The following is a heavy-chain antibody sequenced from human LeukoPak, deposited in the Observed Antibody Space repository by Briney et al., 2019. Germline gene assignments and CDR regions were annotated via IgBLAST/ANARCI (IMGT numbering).Heavy chain of an antibody. CDR2: INHSGST. CDR3: ARGSPMVRGVIIKSQSLYYYYMDV. J-gene: IGHJ6*03. CDR1: GGSFSGYY. D-gene: IGHD3-10*01. V-gene: IGHV4-34*01. Sequence: SETLSLTCAVYGGSFSGYYWSWIRQPPGKGLEWIGEINHSGSTNYNPSLKSRVTISVDTSKNQFSLKLSSVTAADTAVYYCARGSPMVRGVIIKSQSLYYYYMDVWGKGTTVTVSS.